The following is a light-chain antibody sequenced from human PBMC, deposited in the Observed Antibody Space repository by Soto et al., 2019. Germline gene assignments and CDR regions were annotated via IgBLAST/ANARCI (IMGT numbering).Light chain of an antibody. Sequence: QSAPTQPRSVSGSPGQSVTISCTGTSSDVGGYDYVSWYQQSPGKAPKLIIYEVIERPSGVPDRFSGSKSGNTASLTISVLQGEDEADYYCCSYAGTYTPVVFGGWTKLTVL. V-gene: IGLV2-11*01. CDR3: CSYAGTYTPVV. CDR1: SSDVGGYDY. J-gene: IGLJ2*01. CDR2: EVI.